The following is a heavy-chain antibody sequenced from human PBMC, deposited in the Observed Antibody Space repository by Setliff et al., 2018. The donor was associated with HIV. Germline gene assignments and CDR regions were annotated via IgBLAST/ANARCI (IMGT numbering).Heavy chain of an antibody. V-gene: IGHV3-48*03. Sequence: PGGSLRLSCAASGFAFSSSEMNWVRQAPGKGLEWVSYISSSGSSIYYGDSGKGRFTISRDNAKNSLYLQMNSLRAEGTAVYYCAVWIREVISWGRGTLVTVSS. D-gene: IGHD3-10*01. CDR3: AVWIREVIS. CDR1: GFAFSSSE. CDR2: ISSSGSSI. J-gene: IGHJ5*02.